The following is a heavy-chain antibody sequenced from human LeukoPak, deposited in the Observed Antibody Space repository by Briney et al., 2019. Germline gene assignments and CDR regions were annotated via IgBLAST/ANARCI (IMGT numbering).Heavy chain of an antibody. V-gene: IGHV3-7*01. CDR3: AAGGSIGGFFPN. Sequence: PGGSLRLSCEVSGFTFRTYWMSWVRQSPGKGLEWVANIHPDGTAQFYVDSVKGRFIISRDNAKNSLFLQMNSLRDEDMAVYYCAAGGSIGGFFPNWGQGTLVTVSS. CDR1: GFTFRTYW. J-gene: IGHJ1*01. CDR2: IHPDGTAQ. D-gene: IGHD3-3*01.